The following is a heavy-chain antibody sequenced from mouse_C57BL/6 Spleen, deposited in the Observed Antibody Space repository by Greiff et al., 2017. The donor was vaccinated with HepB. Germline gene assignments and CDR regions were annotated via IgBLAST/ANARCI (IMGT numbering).Heavy chain of an antibody. Sequence: VQLQQPGAELVRPGSSVKLSCTASGYTFTSYWMDWVKQRPGQGLEWIGNIYPSDSETHYNQKFKDKATLTVDKSSSTAYMQLSSLTSEDSAVYYCARSSITTVVATSHWYFDVWGTGTTVTVSS. D-gene: IGHD1-1*01. CDR2: IYPSDSET. J-gene: IGHJ1*03. CDR1: GYTFTSYW. CDR3: ARSSITTVVATSHWYFDV. V-gene: IGHV1-61*01.